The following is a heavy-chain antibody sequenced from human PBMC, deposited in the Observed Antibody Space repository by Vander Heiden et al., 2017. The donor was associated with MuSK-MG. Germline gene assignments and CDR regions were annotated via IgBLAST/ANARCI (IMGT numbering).Heavy chain of an antibody. CDR1: GFTVSSNY. CDR3: ARDSQGGNSDWYFDL. V-gene: IGHV3-66*01. D-gene: IGHD2-21*02. J-gene: IGHJ2*01. CDR2: IYSGGST. Sequence: EVQLVESGGGLVQPGGSLRLSCAASGFTVSSNYMSWVRQAPGKGLEWVSVIYSGGSTYHADSVKGRFTISRDNSKNTLHLQMNSLRVEDTAVYYCARDSQGGNSDWYFDLWGRGTLVTVSS.